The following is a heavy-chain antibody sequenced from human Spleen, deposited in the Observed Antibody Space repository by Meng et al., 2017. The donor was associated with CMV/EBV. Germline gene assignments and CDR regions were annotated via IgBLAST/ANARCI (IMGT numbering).Heavy chain of an antibody. CDR1: GGSISLYY. CDR3: ARVVVIGSQYYFDY. CDR2: IYYSGST. J-gene: IGHJ4*02. V-gene: IGHV4-59*01. Sequence: SETLSLTCTVSGGSISLYYWSWIRQPPGKGLEWIGYIYYSGSTNYNPSLKSRVTLSVDTSKNQFSLKLSSVTAADTAVYYCARVVVIGSQYYFDYWGQGTLVTVSS. D-gene: IGHD2-21*01.